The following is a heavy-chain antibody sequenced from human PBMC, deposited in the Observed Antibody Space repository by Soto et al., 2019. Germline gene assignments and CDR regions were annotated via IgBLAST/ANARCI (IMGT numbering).Heavy chain of an antibody. J-gene: IGHJ6*02. CDR1: GFTFSSYA. Sequence: GGSLRLSCAASGFTFSSYAMHWVRQAPGKGLEWVAVISYDGSNKYYADSVKGRFTISRDNSKNTLYLQMNSLRAEDTAVYYCARSGYTPSGMDVWGQGTTVTVSS. D-gene: IGHD5-12*01. V-gene: IGHV3-30-3*01. CDR2: ISYDGSNK. CDR3: ARSGYTPSGMDV.